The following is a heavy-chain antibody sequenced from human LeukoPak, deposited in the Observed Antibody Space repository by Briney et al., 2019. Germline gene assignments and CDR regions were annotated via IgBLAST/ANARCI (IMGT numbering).Heavy chain of an antibody. V-gene: IGHV1-69*10. D-gene: IGHD2-2*02. CDR1: GGTFSSYA. CDR3: ARDYCSSTSCYTDYYYGMDV. CDR2: IIPIFGIA. J-gene: IGHJ6*02. Sequence: GASVKVSCKASGGTFSSYAISWVRQAPGRGLEWMGRIIPIFGIANYAQKFQGRVTITADKSTSTAYMELSSLRSEDTAVYYCARDYCSSTSCYTDYYYGMDVWGQGTTVTVSS.